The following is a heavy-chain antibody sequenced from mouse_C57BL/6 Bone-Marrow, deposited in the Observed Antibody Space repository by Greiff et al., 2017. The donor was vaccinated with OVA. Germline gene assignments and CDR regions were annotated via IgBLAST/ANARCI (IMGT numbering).Heavy chain of an antibody. V-gene: IGHV1-55*01. Sequence: QVQLKQPGAELVKPGASVKMSCKASGYTFTSYWITWVKQRPGQGLEWIGDIYPGSGSTNYNEKFKSKATLTVDTSSSTAYMQLSSLTSEDSAVYYCARWGTAQATWFAYWGQGTLVTVSA. CDR2: IYPGSGST. CDR1: GYTFTSYW. D-gene: IGHD3-2*02. J-gene: IGHJ3*01. CDR3: ARWGTAQATWFAY.